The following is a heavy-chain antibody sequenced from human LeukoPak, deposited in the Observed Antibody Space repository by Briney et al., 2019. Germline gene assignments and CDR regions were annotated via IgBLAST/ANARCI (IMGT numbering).Heavy chain of an antibody. D-gene: IGHD2-2*01. CDR1: GYTLTELS. CDR3: ATALYCSSTSCYLDY. V-gene: IGHV1-24*01. Sequence: ASVKVSCKVSGYTLTELSMHWVRQAPGKGLEWMGGFDPEDGETIYAQKFQGRVTMTEDTSTDTAYMELSSLRSEDMAVYYCATALYCSSTSCYLDYWGQGTLVTVSS. CDR2: FDPEDGET. J-gene: IGHJ4*02.